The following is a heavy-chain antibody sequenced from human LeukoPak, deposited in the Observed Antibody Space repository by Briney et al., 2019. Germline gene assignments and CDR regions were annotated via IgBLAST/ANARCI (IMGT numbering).Heavy chain of an antibody. D-gene: IGHD2-2*01. V-gene: IGHV4-34*01. CDR1: GGSFSGYY. CDR2: INHSGST. J-gene: IGHJ6*03. Sequence: SETLSLTCAVYGGSFSGYYWSWIRQPPGKGLEWIGEINHSGSTNYNPSLKSRVTISVDTSKNQFSLKLSSVTAADTAVYYCARLKDTDIVVVPAAKKGYYMDVWGKGTTVTVSS. CDR3: ARLKDTDIVVVPAAKKGYYMDV.